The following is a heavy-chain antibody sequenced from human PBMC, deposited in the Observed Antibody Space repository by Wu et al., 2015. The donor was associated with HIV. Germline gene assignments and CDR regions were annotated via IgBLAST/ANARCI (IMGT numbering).Heavy chain of an antibody. J-gene: IGHJ4*02. D-gene: IGHD2-21*01. Sequence: QAQLAQSGTEVKKPGASVKVSCKASGYTVSNYYIHWIQQAPGLGLQWMGWINPNSGGTNYAQKFQGRVALTRDTSISTTYMELSGLTSDDTAVYFCARDFSYCGGDCYSLFDYWGQGTLVTVSS. CDR2: INPNSGGT. CDR1: GYTVSNYY. V-gene: IGHV1-2*02. CDR3: ARDFSYCGGDCYSLFDY.